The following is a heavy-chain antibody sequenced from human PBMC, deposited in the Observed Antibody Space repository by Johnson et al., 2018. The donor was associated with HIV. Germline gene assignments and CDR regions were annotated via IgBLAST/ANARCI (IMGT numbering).Heavy chain of an antibody. CDR1: GFTFSSYA. Sequence: VQLVESGGGLVQPGGSLRLSCAASGFTFSSYAMSWVRQAPGKGLEWVSYISSSGSTIYYADSVKGRFTISRDNAKNSLYLQMNSLRAEDTAVYYCARDVGLLAYCGGDCADAFDIWGQGTMVTVSS. D-gene: IGHD2-21*01. J-gene: IGHJ3*02. V-gene: IGHV3-48*04. CDR2: ISSSGSTI. CDR3: ARDVGLLAYCGGDCADAFDI.